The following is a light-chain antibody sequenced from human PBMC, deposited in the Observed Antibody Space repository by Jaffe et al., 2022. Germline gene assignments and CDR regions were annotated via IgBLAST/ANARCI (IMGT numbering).Light chain of an antibody. J-gene: IGLJ2*01. Sequence: SSELTQDPAVSVALGQTVRITCQGDSLRSSYASWYQQKPGQAPVLVIYGKNNRPSWIPDRFSGSRSGNTASLTVTGAQAEDEADYYCNSRDSSGNHLVFGGGTKVTVL. CDR3: NSRDSSGNHLV. CDR2: GKN. V-gene: IGLV3-19*01. CDR1: SLRSSY.